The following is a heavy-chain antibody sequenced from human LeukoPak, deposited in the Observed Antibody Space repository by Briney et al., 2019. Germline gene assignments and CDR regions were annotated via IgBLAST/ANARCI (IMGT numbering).Heavy chain of an antibody. V-gene: IGHV3-7*01. J-gene: IGHJ4*02. D-gene: IGHD2-21*02. Sequence: PGGSLRLSCAASGFTFSSYWMSWVRQAPGKGLEWVANIKQDGSEKYYVDSVKGRFTISRDNAKNSLYLQMNSLRAEDTAVYYCAALAYCGGDCYSGYLDYWGQGTLVTVSS. CDR1: GFTFSSYW. CDR3: AALAYCGGDCYSGYLDY. CDR2: IKQDGSEK.